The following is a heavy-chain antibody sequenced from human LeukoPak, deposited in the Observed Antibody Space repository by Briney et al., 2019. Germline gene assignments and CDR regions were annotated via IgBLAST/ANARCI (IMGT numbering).Heavy chain of an antibody. Sequence: SETLSLTCAVYGGSFSGYYWSWIRQPPGKGLEWIGEINHSGSTNYNPSLKSRVTISVDTSKNQFSLKLSSVTAADTAVYYCARGYFSGKKWQHYRGFDLWGRGTLVTVSS. CDR3: ARGYFSGKKWQHYRGFDL. D-gene: IGHD1-26*01. CDR1: GGSFSGYY. V-gene: IGHV4-34*01. CDR2: INHSGST. J-gene: IGHJ2*01.